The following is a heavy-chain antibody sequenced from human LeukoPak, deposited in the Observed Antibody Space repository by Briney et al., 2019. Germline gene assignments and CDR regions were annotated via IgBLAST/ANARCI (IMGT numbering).Heavy chain of an antibody. Sequence: GGSLRLSCAASGFTFSSYAMHWVRQAPGKWLEWVAVISYDGSNKYYADSVKGRFTISRDNSKNTLYLQMNSLRAEDTAVYYCAKDPYYYGSGSYSNWFDPWGQGTLVTVSS. D-gene: IGHD3-10*01. CDR1: GFTFSSYA. V-gene: IGHV3-30*04. CDR2: ISYDGSNK. CDR3: AKDPYYYGSGSYSNWFDP. J-gene: IGHJ5*02.